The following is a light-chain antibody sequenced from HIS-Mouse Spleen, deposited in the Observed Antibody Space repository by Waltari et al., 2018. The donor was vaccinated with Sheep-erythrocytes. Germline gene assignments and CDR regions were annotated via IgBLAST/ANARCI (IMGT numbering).Light chain of an antibody. CDR1: QSLVHRDGNTY. V-gene: IGKV2-30*02. CDR2: KVC. CDR3: MQGT. J-gene: IGKJ2*01. Sequence: DVVMTQSPLSLPVTLGQPASISCRSSQSLVHRDGNTYLNWFQQRPGQSPRRLIYKVCNRDSGVPDRFSGSGSGTDFTLKISRVEAEDVGVYYCMQGTFGQGTKLEIK.